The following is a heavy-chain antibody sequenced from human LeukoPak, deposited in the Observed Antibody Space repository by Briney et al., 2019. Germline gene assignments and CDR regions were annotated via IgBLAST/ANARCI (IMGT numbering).Heavy chain of an antibody. CDR1: GFTYSSCA. D-gene: IGHD5-24*01. V-gene: IGHV3-30-3*01. J-gene: IGHJ4*02. CDR2: ISYDGSNK. CDR3: ARVQGGYNPDF. Sequence: PGGSLRLSCAASGFTYSSCAMHWVRQAPGKGLEWVATISYDGSNKYYADSVKGRFTISRDNSKNTLYLYMNSLRAEDTAVYYCARVQGGYNPDFWGQGTLVTVSS.